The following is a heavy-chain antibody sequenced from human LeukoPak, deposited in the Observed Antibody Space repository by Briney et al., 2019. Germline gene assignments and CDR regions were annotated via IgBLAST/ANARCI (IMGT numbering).Heavy chain of an antibody. J-gene: IGHJ5*02. CDR2: IYYSGST. CDR3: ARAADFWSGSSRWFDP. CDR1: GGSISSYY. V-gene: IGHV4-59*01. Sequence: SETLSLTCTVSGGSISSYYWSWIRQPPGKGLEWIGYIYYSGSTNYNPSLKSRVTISVDTSKNQFSLKLSSVTAADTAVYYCARAADFWSGSSRWFDPRGRGTLATVSS. D-gene: IGHD3-3*01.